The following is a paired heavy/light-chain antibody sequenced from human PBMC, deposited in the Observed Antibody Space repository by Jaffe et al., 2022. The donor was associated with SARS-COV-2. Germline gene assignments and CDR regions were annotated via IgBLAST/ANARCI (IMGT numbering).Light chain of an antibody. J-gene: IGLJ2*01. Sequence: QSALTQPASVAGSPGQSITISCTGTSSDIGGYNYVSWYQHHPGKAPKLMIYDVSNRPSGVSNRFSGFKSGKTASLTISGLQAEDEADYYCSSYTSTFTLVFGGGTKLTVL. CDR1: SSDIGGYNY. CDR3: SSYTSTFTLV. V-gene: IGLV2-14*03. CDR2: DVS.
Heavy chain of an antibody. V-gene: IGHV1-69*08. D-gene: IGHD4-17*01. CDR1: GGTFSTHT. CDR3: ASDRYDYGDYEPSY. Sequence: QVQLVQSGAEVKRPGSSVNVSCKASGGTFSTHTISWVRQAPGQGLEWVGRVIPLLGTTNYAQRFQGRVTITADKSTSTAYMELISLGSEDTAVYYCASDRYDYGDYEPSYWGQGTLVTVSS. J-gene: IGHJ4*02. CDR2: VIPLLGTT.